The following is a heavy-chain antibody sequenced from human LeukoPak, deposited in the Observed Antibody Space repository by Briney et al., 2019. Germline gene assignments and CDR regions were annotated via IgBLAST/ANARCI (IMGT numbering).Heavy chain of an antibody. CDR2: IYGGGST. D-gene: IGHD5-18*01. CDR3: AGGYSYHDY. V-gene: IGHV3-66*01. CDR1: GITVSSSY. Sequence: GGSLRLSCAASGITVSSSYLNWVCHAPGKGLEWVSVIYGGGSTQYADSVKGRFTISRDNSKNTLYLQMKSLRAEDTAVYYCAGGYSYHDYWGQGTLVTVSS. J-gene: IGHJ4*02.